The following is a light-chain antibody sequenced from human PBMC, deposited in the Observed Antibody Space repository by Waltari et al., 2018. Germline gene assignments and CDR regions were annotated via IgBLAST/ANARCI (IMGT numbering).Light chain of an antibody. CDR2: LAS. J-gene: IGKJ2*01. CDR3: MQALQTPFT. CDR1: RGLLHHFGDNY. V-gene: IGKV2-28*01. Sequence: VVTPSLPPLPFTPGASASIACMSCRGLLHHFGDNYLDWFVQQPGQSPRLLIYLASKRAPGVTDRFSGSGSGTDFKLKISRVEAEDVGVYYCMQALQTPFTFGQGTKLEIK.